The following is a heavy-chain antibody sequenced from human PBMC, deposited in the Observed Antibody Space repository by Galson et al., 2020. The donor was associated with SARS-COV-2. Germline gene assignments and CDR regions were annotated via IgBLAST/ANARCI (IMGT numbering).Heavy chain of an antibody. CDR1: GYSFTSYW. Sequence: GESLKISCKGSGYSFTSYWIGWVRQMPGKGLEWMGIIYPGDSDTRYSPSFQGQVTISADKSISTAYLQWSSLKASDTAMYYCARLRYDILTGYPTYWYFDLWGRGTLVTVSS. CDR3: ARLRYDILTGYPTYWYFDL. D-gene: IGHD3-9*01. V-gene: IGHV5-51*01. J-gene: IGHJ2*01. CDR2: IYPGDSDT.